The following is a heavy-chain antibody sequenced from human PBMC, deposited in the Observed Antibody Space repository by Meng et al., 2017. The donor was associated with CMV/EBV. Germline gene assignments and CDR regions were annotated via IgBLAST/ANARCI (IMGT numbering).Heavy chain of an antibody. D-gene: IGHD3-3*01. V-gene: IGHV3-9*01. CDR3: AKDHDFWSGYSYYFDY. CDR1: GFTFDDYA. Sequence: GGSLRLSCAASGFTFDDYAMHWVRQASGKGLEWVSGISWNSGSIGYADSVKGRFTISRDNAKNSLYLQMNSLRAEDTALYYCAKDHDFWSGYSYYFDYWGQGTLVTVSS. CDR2: ISWNSGSI. J-gene: IGHJ4*02.